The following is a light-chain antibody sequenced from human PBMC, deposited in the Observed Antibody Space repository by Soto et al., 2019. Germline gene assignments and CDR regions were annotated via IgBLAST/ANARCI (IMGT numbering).Light chain of an antibody. CDR2: QVN. CDR3: SSYTSNITPDV. J-gene: IGLJ1*01. CDR1: SSDVGGYNF. Sequence: QSALTQPASMSGSPGQSITISFTGTSSDVGGYNFGSWYQQHPSKAPKIKNYQVNNRASGGSNRFSGSKSGKTAPLTNSGFQAEDEADYYCSSYTSNITPDVFGTGTKVTVL. V-gene: IGLV2-14*01.